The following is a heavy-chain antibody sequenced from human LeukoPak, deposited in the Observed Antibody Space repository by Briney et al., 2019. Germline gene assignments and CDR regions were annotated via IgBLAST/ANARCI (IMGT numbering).Heavy chain of an antibody. Sequence: HPGGSLRLSCAASGLTFSSYEMHWVRQAPGKGLEWVSYISSSGSTIYYADSVRGRFTISRDNAKNSLYLQMNSLRAEDTAVYYCAREGSYYFDYWGQGTLVTVSS. J-gene: IGHJ4*02. CDR2: ISSSGSTI. CDR1: GLTFSSYE. CDR3: AREGSYYFDY. V-gene: IGHV3-48*03.